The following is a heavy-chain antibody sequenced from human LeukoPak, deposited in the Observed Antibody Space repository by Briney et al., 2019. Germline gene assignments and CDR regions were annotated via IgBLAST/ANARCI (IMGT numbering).Heavy chain of an antibody. CDR1: GFSFSTYA. D-gene: IGHD3-10*01. CDR3: ARDYYSSSGSIYNWFDP. J-gene: IGHJ5*02. Sequence: GGCLRLSCAASGFSFSTYAMHWVRQVPGKGLEWVAVLSSDGSKTFYVDSVKGRFTISRDNSKNTLSLQMDSLTAEDTAVYYCARDYYSSSGSIYNWFDPWGQGTLVTVSS. V-gene: IGHV3-30*04. CDR2: LSSDGSKT.